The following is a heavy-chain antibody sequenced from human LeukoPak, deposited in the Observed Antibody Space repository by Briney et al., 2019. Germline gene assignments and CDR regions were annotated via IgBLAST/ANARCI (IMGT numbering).Heavy chain of an antibody. Sequence: GGSLRLSCAASGFTLSSYGMHWVRQAPGKGLEWVAVISYNGSNKYYADSVKGRFTISRDNSKNTLYLQMNSLRAEDTAVYYCAKGTWRYGSGSFHYYYYYGMDVWGQGTTVTVSS. V-gene: IGHV3-30*18. D-gene: IGHD3-10*01. CDR1: GFTLSSYG. CDR2: ISYNGSNK. J-gene: IGHJ6*02. CDR3: AKGTWRYGSGSFHYYYYYGMDV.